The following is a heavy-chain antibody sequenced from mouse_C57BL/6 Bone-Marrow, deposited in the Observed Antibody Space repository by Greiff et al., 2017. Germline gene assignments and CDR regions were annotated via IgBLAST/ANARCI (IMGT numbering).Heavy chain of an antibody. CDR2: INPSSGYT. Sequence: VQLQQSGAELARPGASVKMSCKASGYTFTSYTMHWVKQRPGQGLEWIGYINPSSGYTKYNQKFKDKATLTADKSSSTAYMQLSSLTSEDSAVYDCAQRGYFDYWGQGTTLTVSS. J-gene: IGHJ2*01. CDR3: AQRGYFDY. V-gene: IGHV1-4*01. CDR1: GYTFTSYT.